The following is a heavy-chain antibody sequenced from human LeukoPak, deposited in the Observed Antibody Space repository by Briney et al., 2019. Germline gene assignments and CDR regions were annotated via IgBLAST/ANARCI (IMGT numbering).Heavy chain of an antibody. CDR1: GFIFGSYA. Sequence: TGGSLRLSCAASGFIFGSYAMSWVRQAPGKGRKWVSAISGSGGSTYYADSVKGGFTISRDNSKNTLYLQMNSLRAEDTALYYCAKDCTSTNCYVDYWGQGTLVTVSS. D-gene: IGHD2-2*01. CDR3: AKDCTSTNCYVDY. CDR2: ISGSGGST. V-gene: IGHV3-23*01. J-gene: IGHJ4*02.